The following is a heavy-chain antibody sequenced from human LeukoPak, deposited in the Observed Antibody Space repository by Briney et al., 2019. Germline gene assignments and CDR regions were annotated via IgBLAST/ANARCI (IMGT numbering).Heavy chain of an antibody. CDR1: GGTFSSYA. CDR2: IIPIFGTA. D-gene: IGHD6-13*01. V-gene: IGHV1-69*05. CDR3: ARDRGSNNWYYFDY. J-gene: IGHJ4*02. Sequence: ASVKVSCKASGGTFSSYAISWVRQAPGQGLEWMGRIIPIFGTANYAQKFQGRVTITTDESTSTAYMELSSLRSEDTAVYYCARDRGSNNWYYFDYWGQGTLGTVSS.